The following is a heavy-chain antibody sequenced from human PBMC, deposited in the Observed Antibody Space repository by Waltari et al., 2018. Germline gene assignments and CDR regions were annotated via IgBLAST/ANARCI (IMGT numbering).Heavy chain of an antibody. CDR3: AHRRYYYDSSGYPPGPDALDI. V-gene: IGHV2-5*01. Sequence: QITLKESGPTLVKPTQTLTLTCTFSGFSLSTSGVGVGWIRQPPGKALEWLALIYWNDDKRYSPSLKSRLTITKDTTKNQGVLTMTNMDPVDTATYYCAHRRYYYDSSGYPPGPDALDIWGQGTMVTVSS. J-gene: IGHJ3*02. CDR1: GFSLSTSGVG. CDR2: IYWNDDK. D-gene: IGHD3-22*01.